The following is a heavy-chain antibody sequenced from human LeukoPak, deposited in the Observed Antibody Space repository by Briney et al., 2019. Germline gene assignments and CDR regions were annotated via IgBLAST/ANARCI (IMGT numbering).Heavy chain of an antibody. Sequence: ASVKVSCKASGGTFSSYAISWVRQAPGQGLEWMGRIIPVADVVNYAQNFQGRITITADKFTRTGYMELSSLRSEDTAVYYCARDIGREADWGQGTLVTVSS. CDR2: IIPVADVV. CDR1: GGTFSSYA. V-gene: IGHV1-69*04. D-gene: IGHD1-14*01. J-gene: IGHJ4*02. CDR3: ARDIGREAD.